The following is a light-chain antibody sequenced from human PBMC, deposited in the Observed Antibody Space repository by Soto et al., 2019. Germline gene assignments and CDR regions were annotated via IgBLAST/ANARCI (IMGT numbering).Light chain of an antibody. J-gene: IGLJ2*01. CDR2: GNS. Sequence: QSVLTQPPSVSGAPGQRVTISCTGSGSNIGAGYDVHWYQQLPGTAPKLLIYGNSNRPSGVPDRFSGSKSGTSASLAITGLQAEDEADYYCQSYDRSLTAVFGGGTKLTVL. CDR1: GSNIGAGYD. CDR3: QSYDRSLTAV. V-gene: IGLV1-40*01.